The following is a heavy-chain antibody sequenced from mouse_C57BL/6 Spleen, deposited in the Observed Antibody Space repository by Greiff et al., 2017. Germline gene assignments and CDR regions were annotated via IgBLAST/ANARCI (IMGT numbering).Heavy chain of an antibody. V-gene: IGHV1-80*01. CDR2: IYPGDGDT. CDR3: ARSPFYYGSSYAMDY. J-gene: IGHJ4*01. CDR1: GYAFSSYW. D-gene: IGHD1-1*01. Sequence: VQLQQSGAELVKPGASVKISCKASGYAFSSYWMNWVKQRPGKGLEWIGQIYPGDGDTNYNGKFKGKATLTADKSSSTAYMQLSSLTSEDSAVYFCARSPFYYGSSYAMDYWGQGTSVTFSS.